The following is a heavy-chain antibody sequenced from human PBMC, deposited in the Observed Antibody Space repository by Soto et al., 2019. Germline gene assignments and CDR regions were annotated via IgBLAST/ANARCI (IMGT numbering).Heavy chain of an antibody. J-gene: IGHJ4*02. CDR2: ISAYNGNT. Sequence: ASVKVSCKSSGYTFTSYGISWVRQAPGQGLEKIGWISAYNGNTNYAQKLQGRVTMTTATSTSTAYMKMRSLRYDDTAVNYYEGDGSYDSSGYRLDFDYWCQGTRVTFSS. CDR1: GYTFTSYG. V-gene: IGHV1-18*01. D-gene: IGHD3-22*01. CDR3: EGDGSYDSSGYRLDFDY.